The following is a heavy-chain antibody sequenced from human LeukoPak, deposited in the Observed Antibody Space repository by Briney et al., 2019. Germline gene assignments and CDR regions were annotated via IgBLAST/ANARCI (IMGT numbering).Heavy chain of an antibody. CDR2: IYTCGST. CDR3: ASTYYYDSSPGGYFQH. Sequence: SETLSLTCTVSGGSISSGSYYWSWIRQPAGKGLEWIGRIYTCGSTNYNPSLKSRVTISVDTSKNQFSLKLSSVTAADTAVYYCASTYYYDSSPGGYFQHWGQGTLVTVSS. V-gene: IGHV4-61*02. CDR1: GGSISSGSYY. J-gene: IGHJ1*01. D-gene: IGHD3-22*01.